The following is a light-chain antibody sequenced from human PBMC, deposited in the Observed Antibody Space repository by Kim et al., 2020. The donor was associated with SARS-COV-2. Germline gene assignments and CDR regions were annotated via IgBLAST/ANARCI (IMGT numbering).Light chain of an antibody. J-gene: IGLJ2*01. CDR3: QVWDSSSDHPV. CDR2: YDS. V-gene: IGLV3-21*01. CDR1: NIGSKS. Sequence: SYELTQPPSVSVAPGQTARITCGGNNIGSKSVHWYQQKPGQAPVLVIYYDSDRPSGIPERFSGSNSGNTATLTISRVEAVDEADYYCQVWDSSSDHPVFG.